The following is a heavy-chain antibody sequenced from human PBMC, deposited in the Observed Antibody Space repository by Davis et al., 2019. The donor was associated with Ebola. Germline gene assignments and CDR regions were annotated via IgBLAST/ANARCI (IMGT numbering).Heavy chain of an antibody. CDR1: GGSISSSNW. J-gene: IGHJ4*02. CDR2: IYHSGST. Sequence: GSLRLSCAVSGGSISSSNWWSWVRQPPGKGLEWIGEIYHSGSTNYNPSLKSRVTISVDTSKNQFSLKLSSVTAADTAVYYCARMGLRGYSYGYDYWGQGTLVTVSS. D-gene: IGHD5-18*01. V-gene: IGHV4-4*02. CDR3: ARMGLRGYSYGYDY.